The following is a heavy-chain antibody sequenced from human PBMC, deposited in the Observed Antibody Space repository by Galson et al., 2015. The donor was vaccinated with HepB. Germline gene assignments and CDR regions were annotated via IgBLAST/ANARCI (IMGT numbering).Heavy chain of an antibody. Sequence: SVKVSCKASGGTFSSYAISWVRQAPGQGLEWMGGIIPIFGTANYAQKFQGRVTITADESTSTAYMELSSLRSEDTAVYYCARIPGSSSSAYYFDYWGQGTLVTVSS. D-gene: IGHD6-6*01. CDR2: IIPIFGTA. V-gene: IGHV1-69*13. J-gene: IGHJ4*02. CDR1: GGTFSSYA. CDR3: ARIPGSSSSAYYFDY.